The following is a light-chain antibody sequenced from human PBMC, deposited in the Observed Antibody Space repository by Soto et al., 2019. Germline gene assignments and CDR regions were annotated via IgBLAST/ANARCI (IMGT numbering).Light chain of an antibody. J-gene: IGKJ1*01. V-gene: IGKV1-5*01. CDR1: QSIRNR. CDR3: QQYNVHWT. CDR2: AAS. Sequence: DIQMTQSPSTLSASVGDRVTITCRASQSIRNRLAWYQQKPGKAPKLLISAASTLESGVPSRFSGSGSGTEFTLSISSLQPDDFASYYCQQYNVHWTFXQGTKVDIK.